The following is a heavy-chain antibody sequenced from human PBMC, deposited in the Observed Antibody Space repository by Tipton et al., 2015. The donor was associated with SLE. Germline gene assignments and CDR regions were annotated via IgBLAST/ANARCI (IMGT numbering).Heavy chain of an antibody. CDR2: VYYIGTT. CDR3: ARDWANLGRLEY. CDR1: GDSINSGSYS. V-gene: IGHV4-39*07. Sequence: TLSLTCIASGDSINSGSYSWAWIRQPPGKGLEWVGSVYYIGTTTYSPSLKSRVTISLDTSKNQFSLKLNSVTAADTAVYYCARDWANLGRLEYWGQGALVTVSP. D-gene: IGHD3-16*01. J-gene: IGHJ4*02.